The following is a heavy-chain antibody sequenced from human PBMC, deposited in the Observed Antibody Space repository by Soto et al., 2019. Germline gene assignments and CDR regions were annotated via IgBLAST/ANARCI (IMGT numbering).Heavy chain of an antibody. J-gene: IGHJ6*02. V-gene: IGHV3-9*01. CDR2: ISWNSGSI. Sequence: PVGSLRLSCAASGLTFKDYAFHWVRQAPGKGLEWVSGISWNSGSIGYADSVKGRFTISRDNAKNSLYLQMNSVRGDDTALYYCAKDRGGYYYYGMDVWGQGTTVTVSS. D-gene: IGHD2-15*01. CDR1: GLTFKDYA. CDR3: AKDRGGYYYYGMDV.